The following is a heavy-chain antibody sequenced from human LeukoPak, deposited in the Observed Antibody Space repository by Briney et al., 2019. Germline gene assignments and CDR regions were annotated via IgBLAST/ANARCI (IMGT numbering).Heavy chain of an antibody. V-gene: IGHV3-7*01. J-gene: IGHJ4*02. Sequence: GGSLRLSCAASGFTFSSYWMNWVRQAPGKGPEWVANIKEDGSEKHYVDSVKGRFTISRDNAKNSLYLQMNSLRVEDTAVYYCATGGYYLDYWGQGTLVTVSS. D-gene: IGHD3-3*01. CDR1: GFTFSSYW. CDR3: ATGGYYLDY. CDR2: IKEDGSEK.